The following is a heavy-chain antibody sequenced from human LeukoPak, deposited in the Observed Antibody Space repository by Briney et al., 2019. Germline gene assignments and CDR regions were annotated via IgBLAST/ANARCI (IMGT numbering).Heavy chain of an antibody. V-gene: IGHV3-74*01. J-gene: IGHJ4*02. CDR1: GFTFSSYW. CDR3: ATYYCSSTSCYEDY. Sequence: PGGSLRLSCAASGFTFSSYWMHWVRQAPGKGPVWVPRINPDGSSTSYADSVKGRFTISRDNAKNTLYLQMNSLRAEGTAVYYCATYYCSSTSCYEDYWGQGTLVTVSS. CDR2: INPDGSST. D-gene: IGHD2-2*01.